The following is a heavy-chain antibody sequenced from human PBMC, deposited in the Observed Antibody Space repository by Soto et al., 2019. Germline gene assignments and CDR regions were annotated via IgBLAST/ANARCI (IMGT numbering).Heavy chain of an antibody. V-gene: IGHV1-18*01. J-gene: IGHJ4*02. CDR3: ARDWVGDLAY. D-gene: IGHD4-17*01. CDR1: GYTFTSYG. CDR2: IRGYNGDA. Sequence: QVQLVQSGGEVKQPGASVKVSCKTSGYTFTSYGISWVRQAPGQGLGWMGWIRGYNGDAKYVQKFQGRVTLTTNTSTNTAYIEVRSLRSDDTAGYYCARDWVGDLAYWGQGTLVNVSS.